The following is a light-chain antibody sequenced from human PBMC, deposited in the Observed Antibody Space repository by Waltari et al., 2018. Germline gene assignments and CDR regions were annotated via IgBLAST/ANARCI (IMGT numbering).Light chain of an antibody. J-gene: IGKJ3*01. Sequence: DIQLTQSPSSLSPSVGDRVTITCRASQRISSYLNWYQKKPGTAPKLLTYAASSLQSGVPSMFSGSGAGTDVTLTISSLQPEDFATYYCQQSYSTPLFGPGTKVDIK. CDR1: QRISSY. V-gene: IGKV1-39*01. CDR3: QQSYSTPL. CDR2: AAS.